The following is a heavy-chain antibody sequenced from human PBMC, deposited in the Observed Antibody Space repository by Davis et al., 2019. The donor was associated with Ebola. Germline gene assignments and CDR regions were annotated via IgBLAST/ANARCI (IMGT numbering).Heavy chain of an antibody. Sequence: ASVKVSCKASGYSFKNYAISWVRQAPGQGLEWMGWISAYNGNTNYAQILQGRVTMTTDTSTGTAYMELRSLRSDDTAVYFCARTSIVGTTTTASDIWGQGTKVTVSS. D-gene: IGHD1-26*01. CDR3: ARTSIVGTTTTASDI. CDR1: GYSFKNYA. V-gene: IGHV1-18*01. J-gene: IGHJ3*02. CDR2: ISAYNGNT.